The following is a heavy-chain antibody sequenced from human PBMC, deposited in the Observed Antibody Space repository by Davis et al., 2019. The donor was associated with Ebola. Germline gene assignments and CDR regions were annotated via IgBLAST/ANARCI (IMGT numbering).Heavy chain of an antibody. CDR2: ISAYNGNT. D-gene: IGHD1-26*01. Sequence: ASVQVSCNASGYTFTSYGISWVRQAAGQGPEWMRWISAYNGNTNYAQKLQGRVTMTTDTSTSTAYMELRSLRSDDTAVYYCARDTGSYPFDYWGQGTLVTVSS. V-gene: IGHV1-18*01. J-gene: IGHJ4*02. CDR1: GYTFTSYG. CDR3: ARDTGSYPFDY.